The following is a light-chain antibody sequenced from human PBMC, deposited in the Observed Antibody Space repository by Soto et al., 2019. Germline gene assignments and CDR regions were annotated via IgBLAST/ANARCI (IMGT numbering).Light chain of an antibody. V-gene: IGLV1-36*01. CDR1: RSKIGNNA. Sequence: VVTQPPSVSEAPRQRGTISCSGSRSKIGNNAVNWYQQLPGKAPKLLIYYDDLLPSGVSDRFSGSKSGTSASLAISGLQSEDEADYYCAAWDDSPNAYVFGTGTKVTVL. J-gene: IGLJ1*01. CDR3: AAWDDSPNAYV. CDR2: YDD.